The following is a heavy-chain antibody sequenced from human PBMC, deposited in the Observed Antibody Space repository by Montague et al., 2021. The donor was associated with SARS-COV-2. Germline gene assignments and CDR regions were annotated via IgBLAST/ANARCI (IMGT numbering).Heavy chain of an antibody. J-gene: IGHJ5*01. CDR3: IRGLAGVDS. Sequence: TLSLTCTVSGGSISSGSYYWSWIRQPAGKGLDWIGHVDASGITKYNPSLKSRVTISVDTSKNQFSLKLSSATAADTAFYYCIRGLAGVDSWGQGTPVTVSS. CDR2: VDASGIT. V-gene: IGHV4-61*09. CDR1: GGSISSGSYY. D-gene: IGHD3-10*01.